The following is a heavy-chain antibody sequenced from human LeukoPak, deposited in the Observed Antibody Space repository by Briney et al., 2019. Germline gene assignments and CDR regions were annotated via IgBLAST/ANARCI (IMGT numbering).Heavy chain of an antibody. CDR2: ISGSGGST. D-gene: IGHD4-17*01. J-gene: IGHJ6*02. Sequence: GGSLRLSCAASGFTFSSYAMSWVRQAPGKGLEWVSAISGSGGSTYYADSVKGRFTISRDNSKNTLYLQMNSLRAEDTAVYYCAKERTTVTRYYSYGMDVWAKGPRSPSP. CDR3: AKERTTVTRYYSYGMDV. V-gene: IGHV3-23*01. CDR1: GFTFSSYA.